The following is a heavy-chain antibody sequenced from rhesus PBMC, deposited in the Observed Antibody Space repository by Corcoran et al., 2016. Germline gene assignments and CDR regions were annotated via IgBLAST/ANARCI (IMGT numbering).Heavy chain of an antibody. CDR2: IYSSNGNT. V-gene: IGHV4S7*01. J-gene: IGHJ4*01. CDR1: GGSISGGYG. Sequence: QVQLQESGPGLLKTSDTLSLTCAVSGGSISGGYGWGWIRQPPGKGLEWIGSIYSSNGNTYYNPTLKSRVTISPATSKNQFSLKLSSVTAADTAVYYCARETREQRLLIKSTYFDYWGQGVLVTVSS. D-gene: IGHD6-31*01. CDR3: ARETREQRLLIKSTYFDY.